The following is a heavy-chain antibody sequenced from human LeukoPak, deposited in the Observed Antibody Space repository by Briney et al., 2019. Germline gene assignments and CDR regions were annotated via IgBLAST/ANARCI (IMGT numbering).Heavy chain of an antibody. CDR2: IYHSGST. CDR1: GYSISSGYY. D-gene: IGHD6-19*01. CDR3: ARGRQWLLG. Sequence: SETLSLTCTVSGYSISSGYYWGWIRQPPGKGLEWIGSIYHSGSTYYNPSLKSRVTISVDTSKNQFSLKLSSVTAADTAVYYCARGRQWLLGWGQGTLVTVSS. V-gene: IGHV4-38-2*02. J-gene: IGHJ4*02.